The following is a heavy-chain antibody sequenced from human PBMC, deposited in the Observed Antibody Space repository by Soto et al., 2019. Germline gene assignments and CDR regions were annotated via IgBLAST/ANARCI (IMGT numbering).Heavy chain of an antibody. CDR2: IVVGSGNT. D-gene: IGHD3-3*01. Sequence: SVKVSCKASGFTFTSSAVQWVRQARGQRLEWIGWIVVGSGNTNYAQKFQERVTITRDMSTSTAYMELSSLRSEDTAVYYCAAVRSRVVTDYYYYGMDVWGQGTTVTVSS. J-gene: IGHJ6*02. V-gene: IGHV1-58*01. CDR1: GFTFTSSA. CDR3: AAVRSRVVTDYYYYGMDV.